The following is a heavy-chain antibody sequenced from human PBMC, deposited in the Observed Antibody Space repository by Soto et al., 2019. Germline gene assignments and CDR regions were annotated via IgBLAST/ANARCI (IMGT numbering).Heavy chain of an antibody. Sequence: ASVKVSCKASGYTFTSYYMHWVRQAAGQGLESMGIINRSGGSTSYAQKVQDRVTMTRDTSTSTVYMKLSSLRSEGTAASDCATAGTEDILKIGDYYYRMDVWGQGTTVSVS. CDR2: INRSGGST. V-gene: IGHV1-46*01. D-gene: IGHD3-9*01. CDR3: ATAGTEDILKIGDYYYRMDV. CDR1: GYTFTSYY. J-gene: IGHJ6*02.